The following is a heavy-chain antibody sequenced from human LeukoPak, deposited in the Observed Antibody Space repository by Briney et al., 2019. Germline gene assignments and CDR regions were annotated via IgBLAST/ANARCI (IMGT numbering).Heavy chain of an antibody. CDR3: ARAPRHRVVWLYKYWYFDL. Sequence: GGSLRLSCTVSGFTVSSNSMNWVRQAPGKGLEWVSSISSSSSYIYYADSVKGRFTISGDNAKNSLYLQMNSLRAEDTAVYYCARAPRHRVVWLYKYWYFDLWGRGTLVTVSS. J-gene: IGHJ2*01. V-gene: IGHV3-21*01. CDR2: ISSSSSYI. D-gene: IGHD1-1*01. CDR1: GFTVSSNS.